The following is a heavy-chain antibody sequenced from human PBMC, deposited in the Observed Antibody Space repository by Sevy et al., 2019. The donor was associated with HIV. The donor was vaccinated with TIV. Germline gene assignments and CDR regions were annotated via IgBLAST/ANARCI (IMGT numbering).Heavy chain of an antibody. CDR2: ISSNGGST. J-gene: IGHJ3*02. D-gene: IGHD1-26*01. Sequence: GGSLRLSCSASGFTFSSYAMHWVRQAPGKGLEYVSAISSNGGSTYYEDSVKGRFTISRDNSKNTLYLQMSSQRAEDTAVYYCVKDPYSGSYFDAFDIWGQGTMVTVSS. CDR1: GFTFSSYA. V-gene: IGHV3-64D*06. CDR3: VKDPYSGSYFDAFDI.